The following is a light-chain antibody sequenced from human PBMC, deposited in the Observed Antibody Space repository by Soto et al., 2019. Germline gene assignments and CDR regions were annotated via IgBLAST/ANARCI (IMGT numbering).Light chain of an antibody. CDR2: HTS. J-gene: IGKJ1*01. CDR3: QHYITSLTT. CDR1: QGVYSS. Sequence: EVVLTQSPATLSLSPGERATLSFSTSQGVYSSIAWYQQKPGQAPRLLIYHTSYRATGIPDRFSGSGSGTDFTLTISRLEPEDFAVYYCQHYITSLTTFGQGTKVDIK. V-gene: IGKV3-11*01.